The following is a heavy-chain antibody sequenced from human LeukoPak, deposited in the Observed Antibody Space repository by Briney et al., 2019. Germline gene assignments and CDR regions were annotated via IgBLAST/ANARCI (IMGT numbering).Heavy chain of an antibody. J-gene: IGHJ6*02. Sequence: SETLSLTCTVSGGSISSGDYYWSWIRQPPGKGLEWIGYIYYSGSTYYNPSLKSRVTISVDTSKNQFSLKLSSVIAADTAVYYCAREGILTSRSMDVWGQGTTVTVSS. V-gene: IGHV4-30-4*01. D-gene: IGHD3-9*01. CDR1: GGSISSGDYY. CDR2: IYYSGST. CDR3: AREGILTSRSMDV.